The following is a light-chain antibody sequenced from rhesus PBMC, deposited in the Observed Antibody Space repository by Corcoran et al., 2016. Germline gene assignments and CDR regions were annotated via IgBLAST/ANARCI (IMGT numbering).Light chain of an antibody. J-gene: IGKJ2*01. CDR1: QSVSSS. CDR3: QQYSTWPYS. V-gene: IGKV3-42*03. CDR2: GAS. Sequence: EIVLTQSPATLSLSPGERATLSCRASQSVSSSFAWYQQKPGQVPRLLIYGASRRAPGIPDRFSGRGSGTAFTLTISSLAPEDFAVYYCQQYSTWPYSFGQGTKVEIK.